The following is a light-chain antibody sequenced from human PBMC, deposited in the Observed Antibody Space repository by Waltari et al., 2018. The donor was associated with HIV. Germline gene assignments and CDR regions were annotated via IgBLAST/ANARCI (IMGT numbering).Light chain of an antibody. Sequence: QSALTQPASVSGPPGQSITISCTGTSSHAGDYNYVSWYQQHPGKAPQLVISRVNSRPSGVSDRFSGSKSGNTASLTISSLQAEDEGDYYCSSYTSADSLLFGGGTKLTVL. CDR2: RVN. J-gene: IGLJ2*01. V-gene: IGLV2-14*01. CDR3: SSYTSADSLL. CDR1: SSHAGDYNY.